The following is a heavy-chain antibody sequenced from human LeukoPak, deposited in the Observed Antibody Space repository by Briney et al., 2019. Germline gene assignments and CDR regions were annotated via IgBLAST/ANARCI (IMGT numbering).Heavy chain of an antibody. Sequence: GGSLRLSCAASGFMFSSYWMSWVRQAPGKGLEWVTNIKQDGSEKHYLDSVKGRFTTSRDNAKNSLYLQINNLRAEDTAVYYCAIGSHLDYWGQGTLVTVSS. CDR3: AIGSHLDY. D-gene: IGHD3-3*02. CDR1: GFMFSSYW. V-gene: IGHV3-7*01. CDR2: IKQDGSEK. J-gene: IGHJ4*02.